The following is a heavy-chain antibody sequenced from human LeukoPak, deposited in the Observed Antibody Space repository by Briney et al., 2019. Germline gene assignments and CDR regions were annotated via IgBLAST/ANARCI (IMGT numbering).Heavy chain of an antibody. D-gene: IGHD2-15*01. J-gene: IGHJ4*02. CDR3: AREVFSELGILSQCYFDY. CDR2: IYYSGST. CDR1: GGSVSSGSYY. Sequence: SETLSLTCTVSGGSVSSGSYYWSWIRQPPGKGLEWIGYIYYSGSTNYNPSLKSRVTISVDTSKNQFSLKLSSVTAADTAVYYCAREVFSELGILSQCYFDYWGQGTLVTVSS. V-gene: IGHV4-61*01.